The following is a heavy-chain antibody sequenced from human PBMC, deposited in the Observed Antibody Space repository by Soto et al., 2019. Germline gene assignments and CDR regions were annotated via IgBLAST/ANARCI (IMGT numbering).Heavy chain of an antibody. CDR3: TRGLVVVAATYWYVDL. CDR1: GYTFTSYD. CDR2: MNPNSGKA. D-gene: IGHD2-15*01. V-gene: IGHV1-8*01. Sequence: QVQLVQSGAEVKKPGASVKVSCKASGYTFTSYDINWVRQAAGQGLEWIGWMNPNSGKAVYAQKFQGRVTMAGNTSISTAYMELSSLRSDDTAVYFCTRGLVVVAATYWYVDLWGRGTLVTVSS. J-gene: IGHJ2*01.